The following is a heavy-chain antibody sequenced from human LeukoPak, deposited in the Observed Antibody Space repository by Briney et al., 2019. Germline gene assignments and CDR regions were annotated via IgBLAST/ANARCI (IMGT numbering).Heavy chain of an antibody. V-gene: IGHV5-51*01. J-gene: IGHJ4*02. CDR1: GYSFTSYW. CDR2: IYPGDSDT. Sequence: GESLKISCKGSGYSFTSYWIGWVRQMPGKGLEWMGIIYPGDSDTRYSPSFQGQVTISADKSISTAYLQWSSLKASDTAMYYCGRGKPYYYDSSGYPYFDYWGQGTLVTVSS. CDR3: GRGKPYYYDSSGYPYFDY. D-gene: IGHD3-22*01.